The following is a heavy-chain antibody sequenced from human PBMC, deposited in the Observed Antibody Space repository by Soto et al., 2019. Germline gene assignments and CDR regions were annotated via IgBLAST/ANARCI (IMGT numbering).Heavy chain of an antibody. V-gene: IGHV6-1*01. CDR3: ESSGAYIPTSSFDY. J-gene: IGHJ4*02. CDR2: TYYRSKWYN. D-gene: IGHD3-10*01. CDR1: GDSVSSNSAA. Sequence: SQTLSLTCAISGDSVSSNSAAWNWIRQSPSRGLEWLGRTYYRSKWYNDYAVSVKSRITINPDTSKNQFSLQLNSVTPEDTAVYSCESSGAYIPTSSFDYWGQGTLVTVSS.